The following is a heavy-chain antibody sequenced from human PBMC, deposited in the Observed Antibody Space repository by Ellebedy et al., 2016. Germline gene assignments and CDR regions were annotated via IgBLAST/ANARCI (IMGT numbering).Heavy chain of an antibody. CDR3: AKGGDLPFDY. J-gene: IGHJ4*02. CDR1: GFTFSNYW. V-gene: IGHV3-74*01. CDR2: MNGDGSST. Sequence: GESLKISXAASGFTFSNYWMHWVRQAPGKGLVWVSRMNGDGSSTYYADSVKGRFTISRDNAKNTLYLQMNSLRAEDTAVYYCAKGGDLPFDYWGQGTLVTVSS. D-gene: IGHD3-16*01.